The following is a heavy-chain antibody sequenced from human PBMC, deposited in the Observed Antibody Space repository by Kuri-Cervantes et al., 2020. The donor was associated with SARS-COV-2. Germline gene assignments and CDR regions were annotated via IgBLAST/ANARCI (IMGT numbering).Heavy chain of an antibody. J-gene: IGHJ3*02. D-gene: IGHD2-15*01. CDR2: ISYDGSNK. CDR3: ARDRVVEAFDI. CDR1: GFTFSSYA. Sequence: GGSLRLSCAASGFTFSSYAMHRVRQAPGKGLEWVAVISYDGSNKYYADSVKGRFTISRDNSKNTLYLQMNSLRAEDTAVYYCARDRVVEAFDIWGQGTMVTVSS. V-gene: IGHV3-30-3*01.